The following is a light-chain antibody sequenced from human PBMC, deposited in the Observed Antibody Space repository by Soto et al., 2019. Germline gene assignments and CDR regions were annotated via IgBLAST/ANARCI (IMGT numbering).Light chain of an antibody. Sequence: EIVLTQPPGTLSLSPGERATLSCRAGQSVSSNYLAWYQQKPGHAPRLLIYGASSRATGIPDRFSGSGSGTDFTLTISRLEPEDFAVYYCQQYGSSPITFGQGTRLGIK. J-gene: IGKJ5*01. CDR1: QSVSSNY. V-gene: IGKV3-20*01. CDR3: QQYGSSPIT. CDR2: GAS.